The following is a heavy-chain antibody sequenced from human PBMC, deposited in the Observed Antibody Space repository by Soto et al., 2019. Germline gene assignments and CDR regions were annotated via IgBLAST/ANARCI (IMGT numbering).Heavy chain of an antibody. CDR3: ATMNREYYSDY. V-gene: IGHV4-59*01. CDR1: GGSISSYY. J-gene: IGHJ4*02. CDR2: IYYSGST. Sequence: QVQLQESGPGLVKPSETLSLTCTVSGGSISSYYWSWIRQPPGKGLEWIGYIYYSGSTNYNPSLKTRVTLSVDTSKNQFSLKLSSVTAADTAVYYCATMNREYYSDYWGQGTLVTVSS.